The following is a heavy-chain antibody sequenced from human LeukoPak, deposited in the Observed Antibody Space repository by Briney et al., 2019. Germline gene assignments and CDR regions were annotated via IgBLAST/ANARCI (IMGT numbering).Heavy chain of an antibody. CDR2: ISGSGGST. Sequence: PGGSLRLSCAASGFTFSSYAMSWVRQAPGKGLEWVSAISGSGGSTYYADSVKGRFTISRDNSKNTLYLQMNSLRAEDTAVYYCAKEAGITTVRGVFEYYYYMDVWGKGTTVTVSS. CDR1: GFTFSSYA. J-gene: IGHJ6*03. V-gene: IGHV3-23*01. D-gene: IGHD3-10*01. CDR3: AKEAGITTVRGVFEYYYYMDV.